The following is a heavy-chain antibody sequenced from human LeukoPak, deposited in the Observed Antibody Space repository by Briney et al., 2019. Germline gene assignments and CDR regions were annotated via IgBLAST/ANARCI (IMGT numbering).Heavy chain of an antibody. CDR2: INPNSGGT. J-gene: IGHJ4*02. V-gene: IGHV1-2*06. Sequence: ASVKVSCKASGYTFTGYYMHWVRQAPGQGLERMGRINPNSGGTNYAQKFQGRVTVTRDTSISTAYMELSRLRSDDTAVYYCARANHPYYDSSGYFLWGQGTQVTVSS. CDR1: GYTFTGYY. CDR3: ARANHPYYDSSGYFL. D-gene: IGHD3-22*01.